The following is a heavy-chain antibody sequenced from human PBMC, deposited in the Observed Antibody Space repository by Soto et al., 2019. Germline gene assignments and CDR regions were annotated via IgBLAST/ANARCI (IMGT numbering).Heavy chain of an antibody. CDR2: ISYDGSNK. CDR1: GFTFSSYG. V-gene: IGHV3-30*18. CDR3: AKDRGYCSGGSCYRVYYYGMDV. J-gene: IGHJ6*02. Sequence: GGSLRLSCAASGFTFSSYGMHWVRQAPGKGLEWVAVISYDGSNKYYADSVKGRFTISRDNSKNTLYLQMNSLRAEDTAVYYCAKDRGYCSGGSCYRVYYYGMDVWGQGT. D-gene: IGHD2-15*01.